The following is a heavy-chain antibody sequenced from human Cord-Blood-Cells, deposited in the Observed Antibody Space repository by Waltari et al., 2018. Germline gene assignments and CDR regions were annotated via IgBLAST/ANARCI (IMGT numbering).Heavy chain of an antibody. J-gene: IGHJ4*02. CDR3: AKGHYDILTGYSYFDY. V-gene: IGHV3-23*01. CDR1: GFTFSSYS. CDR2: SSGSGGSR. D-gene: IGHD3-9*01. Sequence: CAASGFTFSSYSLSWVRQAPGKGLGWVSASSGSGGSRYYEDSVKGRFTISRDNSKNTLYLQMNSLRAEDTAVYYCAKGHYDILTGYSYFDYWGQGTLVTVSS.